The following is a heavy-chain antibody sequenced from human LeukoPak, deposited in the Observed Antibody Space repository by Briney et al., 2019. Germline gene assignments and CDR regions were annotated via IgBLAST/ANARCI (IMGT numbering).Heavy chain of an antibody. CDR1: GYTFTCYY. J-gene: IGHJ4*02. Sequence: ASVKDSCKASGYTFTCYYMHWVRQAPGQGLEWMGIIKPSGGNTSHAQKFQGRVTMTRDKSTGTVYMDLSSLRSEDTAVYYCARDMEHYYDSSGYYPRGSLDYWGQGTLVTVSS. CDR2: IKPSGGNT. D-gene: IGHD3-22*01. V-gene: IGHV1-46*01. CDR3: ARDMEHYYDSSGYYPRGSLDY.